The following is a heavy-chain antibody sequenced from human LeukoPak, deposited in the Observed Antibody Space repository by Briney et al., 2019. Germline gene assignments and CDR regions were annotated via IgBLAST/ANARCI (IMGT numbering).Heavy chain of an antibody. CDR3: ALIMITFGGVIEIDY. CDR1: GGTFSSYA. Sequence: SVKLSCKASGGTFSSYAISWVRQAPGQGLEWMGGIIPIFGTANYAQKFQGRVTITTDESTSTAYMELSSLRSEDTAVYYCALIMITFGGVIEIDYWGQGTLVTVSS. D-gene: IGHD3-16*02. J-gene: IGHJ4*02. V-gene: IGHV1-69*05. CDR2: IIPIFGTA.